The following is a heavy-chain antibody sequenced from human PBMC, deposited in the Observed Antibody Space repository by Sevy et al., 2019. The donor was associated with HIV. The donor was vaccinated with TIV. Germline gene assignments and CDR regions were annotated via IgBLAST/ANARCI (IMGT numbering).Heavy chain of an antibody. CDR3: ARDFYDILTGYRPYNWFDP. V-gene: IGHV4-4*07. D-gene: IGHD3-9*01. CDR1: GGSISSYY. CDR2: IYTSGST. J-gene: IGHJ5*02. Sequence: SETLSLTCTVSGGSISSYYWSWIRQPAGKGLEWIGRIYTSGSTNYNPSLMSRVTMSVDTSKNQFSLKLSSVTAADTAVYYCARDFYDILTGYRPYNWFDPWGQGTLVTVSS.